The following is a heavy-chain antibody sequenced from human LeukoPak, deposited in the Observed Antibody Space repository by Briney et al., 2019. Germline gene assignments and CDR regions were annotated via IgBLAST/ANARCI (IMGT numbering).Heavy chain of an antibody. D-gene: IGHD2-2*01. Sequence: GGSLRLSCAASGFTFSDYYMSWIRQAPGEGLEWVSYISSSGSTIYYADSVKGRFTISRDNAKNSLYLQMNSLRAEDTAVYYCAREDIVVVPAAMGPTSYYYGMDVWGQGTTVTVSS. J-gene: IGHJ6*02. CDR3: AREDIVVVPAAMGPTSYYYGMDV. CDR1: GFTFSDYY. V-gene: IGHV3-11*01. CDR2: ISSSGSTI.